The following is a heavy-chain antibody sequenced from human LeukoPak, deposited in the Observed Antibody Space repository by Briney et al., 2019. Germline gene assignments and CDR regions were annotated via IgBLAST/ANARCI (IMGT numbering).Heavy chain of an antibody. V-gene: IGHV4-61*02. J-gene: IGHJ3*02. D-gene: IGHD1-20*01. CDR3: ARDDSANWNDVNKAFDI. CDR1: GGSISSGSYY. Sequence: SETLSLTCTVSGGSISSGSYYWSWIRQPAGKGLEWIGRIYTSGSTNYNPSLKSRVTISVDTSKNQFSLKLSSVTAADTAVYYCARDDSANWNDVNKAFDIWGQGTMVTVYS. CDR2: IYTSGST.